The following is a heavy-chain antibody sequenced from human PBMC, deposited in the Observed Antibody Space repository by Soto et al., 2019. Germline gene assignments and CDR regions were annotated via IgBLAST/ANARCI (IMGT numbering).Heavy chain of an antibody. CDR3: AKAWYDYATFDY. V-gene: IGHV3-23*01. D-gene: IGHD4-17*01. Sequence: EVQVLESGGGLVQPGGSLRLSCAASGFTFSSYAMSWVRQAPGKGLEWVSAISGSGGSTYYADSVKGRFTISRDNSKNTLYLQLNSLRAEDTAVYYCAKAWYDYATFDYWGQGTLVTVSS. CDR1: GFTFSSYA. J-gene: IGHJ4*02. CDR2: ISGSGGST.